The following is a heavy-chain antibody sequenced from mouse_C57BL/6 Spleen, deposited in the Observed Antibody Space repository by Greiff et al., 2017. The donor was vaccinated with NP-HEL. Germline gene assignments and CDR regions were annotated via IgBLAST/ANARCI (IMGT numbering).Heavy chain of an antibody. D-gene: IGHD3-2*02. CDR2: IRSKSSNYAT. CDR1: GFTFNTYA. J-gene: IGHJ2*01. CDR3: VRERTAQATYYFDY. V-gene: IGHV10-3*01. Sequence: EVQLVESGGGLVQPKGSLKLSCAASGFTFNTYAMHWVRQAPGKGLEWVARIRSKSSNYATYYADSVKDRFTISRDDSQSMLYLQMNNLKTEDTAMYYCVRERTAQATYYFDYWGQGTTLTVSS.